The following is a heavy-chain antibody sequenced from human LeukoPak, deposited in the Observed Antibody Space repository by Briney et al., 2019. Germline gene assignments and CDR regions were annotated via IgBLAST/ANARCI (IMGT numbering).Heavy chain of an antibody. CDR1: GYTFINYG. CDR2: ISVYNGNR. D-gene: IGHD3-9*01. V-gene: IGHV1-18*01. J-gene: IGHJ6*02. Sequence: GASVKVSCKASGYTFINYGISWVRQAPGQGLEWVGWISVYNGNRNYAQKLQGRVTTTTDTSTSTAYMELRSLRSDDTAVYYCARNHYYDILTGYVTYGMDVWGQGTTVTVSS. CDR3: ARNHYYDILTGYVTYGMDV.